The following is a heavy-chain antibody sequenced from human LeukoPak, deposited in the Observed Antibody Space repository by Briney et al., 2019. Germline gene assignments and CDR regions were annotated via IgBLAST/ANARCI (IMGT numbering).Heavy chain of an antibody. CDR3: ARGLYEFGNDYDTPGNYYYYYYMDG. CDR2: IYYSGST. J-gene: IGHJ6*03. D-gene: IGHD3-3*01. V-gene: IGHV4-59*01. CDR1: GGSISSYY. Sequence: SETLSLTCTVSGGSISSYYWSWIRQPPGKGLEWIGYIYYSGSTNYNPYLKSRVTISVDTSKNQFSLELSSVTAADTAVYYCARGLYEFGNDYDTPGNYYYYYYMDGWGKGTTVTVSS.